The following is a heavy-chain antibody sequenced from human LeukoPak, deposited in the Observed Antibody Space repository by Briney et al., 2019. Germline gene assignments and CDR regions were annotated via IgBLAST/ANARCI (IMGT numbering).Heavy chain of an antibody. D-gene: IGHD3-22*01. J-gene: IGHJ4*02. CDR1: GFIFSRFS. V-gene: IGHV3-21*01. CDR3: ARGTGYYYDSSSYWGGNLDY. Sequence: GGSLRLSCTASGFIFSRFSMTWVRQAPGKGLEWVSSISISSNFIYYADSVKGRFTISRDNAKNSLFLQMNSLRGEDTSVYYCARGTGYYYDSSSYWGGNLDYWGQGSLVTVSS. CDR2: ISISSNFI.